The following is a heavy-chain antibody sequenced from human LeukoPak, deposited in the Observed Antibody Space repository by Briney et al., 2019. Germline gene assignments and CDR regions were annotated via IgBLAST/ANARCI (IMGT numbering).Heavy chain of an antibody. J-gene: IGHJ4*02. D-gene: IGHD1-26*01. Sequence: SETLSLTCTVSDGSISSSSYSWGWIRQPPGKGLEWIANIYHSGNTSYNPSLKSRVTISVDMSKNHFSLNLRSVTAADTAVYYRARHHHSGTYSFFSFWGQGTLVTVSS. CDR2: IYHSGNT. V-gene: IGHV4-39*01. CDR3: ARHHHSGTYSFFSF. CDR1: DGSISSSSYS.